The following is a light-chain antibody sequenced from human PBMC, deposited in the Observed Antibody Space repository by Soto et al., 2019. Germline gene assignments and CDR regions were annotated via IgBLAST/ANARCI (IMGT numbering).Light chain of an antibody. J-gene: IGKJ1*01. V-gene: IGKV3-20*01. CDR2: GAS. Sequence: EIVLTQSPGTLSLSPGERATLSCRASQSVSSYFLAWYQQKPGQAPRLLIYGASYRASGIPDRFSGSGSGTDFTLIITRLEPEDFAVYYCEQYGSSPPTFSQGTKVDIK. CDR1: QSVSSYF. CDR3: EQYGSSPPT.